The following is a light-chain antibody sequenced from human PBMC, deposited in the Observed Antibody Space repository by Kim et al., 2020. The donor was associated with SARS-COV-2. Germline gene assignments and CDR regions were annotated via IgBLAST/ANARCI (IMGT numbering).Light chain of an antibody. V-gene: IGLV2-14*03. J-gene: IGLJ1*01. CDR2: DVS. CDR1: SSDVGGYDY. CDR3: SSYAGMSTYV. Sequence: GQAITLSCIGTSSDVGGYDYVSWYQQHPGKTPKLLIFDVSNRPSGVSNRFSGSKSGSTASLTISGLQADDEADYYCSSYAGMSTYVFGTGTKVTVL.